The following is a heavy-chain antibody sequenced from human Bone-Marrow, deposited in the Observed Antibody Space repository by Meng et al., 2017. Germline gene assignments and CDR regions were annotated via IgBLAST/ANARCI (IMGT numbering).Heavy chain of an antibody. CDR1: GFTFGDYA. J-gene: IGHJ5*02. Sequence: GESLKIPRTALGFTFGDYAMSWVRQAPGKGLEGVGFIRSKAYGGTTEYATSVKGRFTISRDDSKSIAYLQMNSLKTEDTAVYYCTSPRGPQYYDFWSGYFLGWFDPWGQGTLVTVSS. D-gene: IGHD3-3*01. CDR3: TSPRGPQYYDFWSGYFLGWFDP. V-gene: IGHV3-49*04. CDR2: IRSKAYGGTT.